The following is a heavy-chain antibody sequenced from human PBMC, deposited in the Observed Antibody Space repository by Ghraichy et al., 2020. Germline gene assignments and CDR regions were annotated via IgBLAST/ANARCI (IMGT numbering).Heavy chain of an antibody. CDR3: SRALNYYESSGLYDY. D-gene: IGHD3-22*01. V-gene: IGHV4-61*01. CDR2: IYYSGST. CDR1: GGSVSSGSYY. J-gene: IGHJ4*02. Sequence: SETLSLTCTVSGGSVSSGSYYWTWIRQPPGKGLEWIGYIYYSGSTNYNPSLKSRVTISVDTPKNQFSLKLSSLTAADTAVYYCSRALNYYESSGLYDYWGQGTLVTVSS.